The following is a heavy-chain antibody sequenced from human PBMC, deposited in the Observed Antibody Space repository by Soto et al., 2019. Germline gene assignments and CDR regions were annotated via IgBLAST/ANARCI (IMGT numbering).Heavy chain of an antibody. CDR3: ASRSVTVTTPPFYYYYYYYMDV. J-gene: IGHJ6*03. Sequence: SETLSLTCTVSGGSISSSSYYWGWIRQPPGKGLEWIGSIYYSGSTYYNPSLKSRVTISVDTSKNQFSLKLSSVTAADTAVYYCASRSVTVTTPPFYYYYYYYMDVWVKGTTVTVSS. V-gene: IGHV4-39*01. CDR2: IYYSGST. D-gene: IGHD4-17*01. CDR1: GGSISSSSYY.